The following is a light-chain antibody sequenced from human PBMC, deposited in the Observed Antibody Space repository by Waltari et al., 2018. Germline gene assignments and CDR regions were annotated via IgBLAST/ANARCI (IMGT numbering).Light chain of an antibody. J-gene: IGKJ4*01. CDR3: QQSYSTPITSHT. CDR2: AAS. V-gene: IGKV1-39*01. CDR1: QSISSY. Sequence: DIQMTQSPSSLSASVGDRVTITCRASQSISSYLNWYQQKPGKAPKLLIYAASSLQSGVPSRFSGSGSGTDFTLTISSLQPEDFATYYCQQSYSTPITSHTFGGGTKVEIK.